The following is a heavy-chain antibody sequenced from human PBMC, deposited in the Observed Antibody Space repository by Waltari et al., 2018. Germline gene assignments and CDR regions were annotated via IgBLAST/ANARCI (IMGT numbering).Heavy chain of an antibody. CDR2: IGHGGNT. CDR3: ARGPAAAAFDS. V-gene: IGHV4-34*01. D-gene: IGHD6-13*01. J-gene: IGHJ4*01. CDR1: GGSLSAYY. Sequence: GAAMLKPSETLSLTCAVYGGSLSAYYWSWVRQSPGKGLEWLGEIGHGGNTNSNPSLERRVSFSLDMSRNQFSLKLISVTAADTAVYYCARGPAAAAFDSWGQGNLVTISS.